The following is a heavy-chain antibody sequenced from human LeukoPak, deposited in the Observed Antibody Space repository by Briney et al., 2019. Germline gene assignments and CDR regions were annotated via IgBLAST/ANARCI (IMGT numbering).Heavy chain of an antibody. J-gene: IGHJ4*02. CDR3: ARGGYYGSGSFPDY. V-gene: IGHV1-18*01. Sequence: ASAKVSCKASGYTFASYGINWVRQAPGQGLEWMGWISAYNGDTNYAQNLQDRVTMTTDTSTNTAYMELRSLRSDDTAVFYCARGGYYGSGSFPDYWGQGTLVTVSS. CDR1: GYTFASYG. CDR2: ISAYNGDT. D-gene: IGHD3-10*01.